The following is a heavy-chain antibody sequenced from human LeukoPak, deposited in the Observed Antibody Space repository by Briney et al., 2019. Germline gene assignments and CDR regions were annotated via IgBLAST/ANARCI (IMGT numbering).Heavy chain of an antibody. Sequence: SQTLSLTCAISGDSVSSNSAAWSWIRQSPSRGLEWLGRTFYRSKWYNDYAVSVKSRITINPDTSKNQFSLQLNSVTPEDTAAYYCARDGLAAAGMTWGQGTLVTVSS. CDR3: ARDGLAAAGMT. CDR2: TFYRSKWYN. V-gene: IGHV6-1*01. CDR1: GDSVSSNSAA. D-gene: IGHD6-13*01. J-gene: IGHJ5*02.